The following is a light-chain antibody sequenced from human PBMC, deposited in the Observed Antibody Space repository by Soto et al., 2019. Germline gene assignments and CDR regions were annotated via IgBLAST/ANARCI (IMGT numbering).Light chain of an antibody. Sequence: QSVLTQPPSASGSPGQSVTISCTGAGTDVGQYNYVSWYQQHPGKAPKLMLYGVSKRPSGVSNRFSGSKSGNTASLTISGLQAEDEADYYCSSHTLSRALQVFGTGTKVTVL. CDR3: SSHTLSRALQV. J-gene: IGLJ1*01. V-gene: IGLV2-14*01. CDR2: GVS. CDR1: GTDVGQYNY.